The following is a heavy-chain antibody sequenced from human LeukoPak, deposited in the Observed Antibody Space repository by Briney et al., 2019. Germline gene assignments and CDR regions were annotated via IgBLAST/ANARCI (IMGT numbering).Heavy chain of an antibody. CDR1: GYTFTGYY. CDR3: AREAASQDIIVVVAATDNWFDP. J-gene: IGHJ5*02. V-gene: IGHV1-2*02. D-gene: IGHD2-15*01. CDR2: INPNSGGT. Sequence: ASVKVSCKASGYTFTGYYMHWVRQAPGQGLEWMGWINPNSGGTNYAQKFQGRVTITADKSTSTAYMELSSLRSEDTAVYYCAREAASQDIIVVVAATDNWFDPWGQGTLVTVSS.